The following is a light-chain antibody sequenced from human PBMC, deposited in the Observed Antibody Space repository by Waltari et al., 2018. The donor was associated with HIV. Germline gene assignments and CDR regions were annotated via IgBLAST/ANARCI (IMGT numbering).Light chain of an antibody. CDR2: SHG. CDR1: SSNIGNRA. J-gene: IGLJ1*01. V-gene: IGLV1-36*01. Sequence: QSVLTQPPSVSAAPGQGVSISCSGGSSNIGNRAVSWHQFLSGEAPKFVLYSHGLSSSGVSARFSASKSGTSAALSISGLQPEDEAEIYCAAWDDSLNAYVFGTGTKVTVL. CDR3: AAWDDSLNAYV.